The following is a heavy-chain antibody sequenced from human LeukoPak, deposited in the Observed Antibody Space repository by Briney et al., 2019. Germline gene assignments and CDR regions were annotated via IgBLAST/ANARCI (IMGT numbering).Heavy chain of an antibody. CDR2: ISGSGGNT. CDR3: AKGPAASDLYYYYYGMDV. CDR1: GFTFSSYA. J-gene: IGHJ6*02. V-gene: IGHV3-23*01. D-gene: IGHD2-2*01. Sequence: GGSLRLSCAASGFTFSSYAMSWVRQAPGKGLEWVSAISGSGGNTYYADSVKGRFTISRDNSKNTLYLQMNSLRAEDTAVYYCAKGPAASDLYYYYYGMDVWGQGTTVTVSS.